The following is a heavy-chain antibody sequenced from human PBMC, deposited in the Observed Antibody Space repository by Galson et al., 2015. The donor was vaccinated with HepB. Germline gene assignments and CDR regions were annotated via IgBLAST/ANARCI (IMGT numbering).Heavy chain of an antibody. J-gene: IGHJ3*02. CDR1: GFTFPSHG. Sequence: SLRLSCASSGFTFPSHGMHWVRQTPGKGLEWVAVIWYDGSHTYYADSVKGRFTVSRDNSKNTLSLQMKSLRVEDTALYYCVREGYGGEKPSDIWGQGTVVTVSS. CDR2: IWYDGSHT. CDR3: VREGYGGEKPSDI. V-gene: IGHV3-33*01. D-gene: IGHD4-23*01.